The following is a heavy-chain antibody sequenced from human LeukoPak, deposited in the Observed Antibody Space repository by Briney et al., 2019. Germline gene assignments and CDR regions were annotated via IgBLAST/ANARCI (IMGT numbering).Heavy chain of an antibody. J-gene: IGHJ6*02. D-gene: IGHD3-16*01. V-gene: IGHV3-7*05. Sequence: PGGSLRLSCAASGFIFGSFWMTWVRQAPGKGLEWVANVKQDGSERYYVDSLKGRFTISRDNARNSLHLQMNSLRAEDTAVYYCARLTFGGFLYGMDVWGQGTTVTVSS. CDR1: GFIFGSFW. CDR2: VKQDGSER. CDR3: ARLTFGGFLYGMDV.